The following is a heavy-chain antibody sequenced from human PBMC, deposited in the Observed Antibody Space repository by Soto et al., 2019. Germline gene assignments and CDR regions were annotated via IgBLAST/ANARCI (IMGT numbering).Heavy chain of an antibody. D-gene: IGHD3-10*01. V-gene: IGHV4-34*01. CDR2: INHSGST. CDR1: GGSFSGYY. Sequence: PSETLSLTCAVYGGSFSGYYWSWIRQPPGKGLEWIGEINHSGSTNYNPSLKSRVTISVDTSKNQFSLKLSSVTAADTAVYYCARGRGSGSPQGYYYYGMDVWGQRTTVTV. CDR3: ARGRGSGSPQGYYYYGMDV. J-gene: IGHJ6*02.